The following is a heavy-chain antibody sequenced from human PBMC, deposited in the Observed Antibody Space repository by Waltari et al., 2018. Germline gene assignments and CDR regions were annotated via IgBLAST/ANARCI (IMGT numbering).Heavy chain of an antibody. D-gene: IGHD1-26*01. CDR2: IHRRGRS. V-gene: IGHV4-4*02. CDR3: ARDRGIGLYFDS. CDR1: GDSMNSNSW. Sequence: QLQLQESGPGLVKPSGTLSLTCTVSGDSMNSNSWWSWVRQPPEKGLEWIGQIHRRGRSNYNPSLESRVTISLDTSNRQFSLKLTSTTAADTAVYNCARDRGIGLYFDSWGQGTLVTVSP. J-gene: IGHJ4*02.